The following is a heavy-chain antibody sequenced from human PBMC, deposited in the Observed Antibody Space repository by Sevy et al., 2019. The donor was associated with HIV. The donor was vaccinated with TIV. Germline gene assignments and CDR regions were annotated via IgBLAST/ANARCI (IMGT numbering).Heavy chain of an antibody. V-gene: IGHV3-15*01. CDR1: GFTFSSYE. CDR2: IKSKTDGGTT. CDR3: TTDAVEPSITMVQGVMSASYYYYYGMDV. D-gene: IGHD3-10*01. J-gene: IGHJ6*02. Sequence: GGSLRLSCAASGFTFSSYEMNWVRQAPGKGLEWVGRIKSKTDGGTTDYAAPVKGRFTISRDDSKNTLYLQMNSLKTEDTAVYYCTTDAVEPSITMVQGVMSASYYYYYGMDVWGQGTTVTVSS.